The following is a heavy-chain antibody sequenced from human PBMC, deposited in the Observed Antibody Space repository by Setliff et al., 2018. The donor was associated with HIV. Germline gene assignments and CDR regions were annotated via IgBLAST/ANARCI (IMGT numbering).Heavy chain of an antibody. CDR1: GFTVSSNY. D-gene: IGHD1-26*01. CDR3: ASWEPGVTDFDY. J-gene: IGHJ4*02. V-gene: IGHV3-11*04. CDR2: ISWSGSGI. Sequence: GGSLRLSCAASGFTVSSNYMSWVRQGPGKGLEWVAGISWSGSGIGYGDSVKGRFTISRDNAKNSLYLQMNSLRAEDTAVYYCASWEPGVTDFDYWGQGTLVTVSS.